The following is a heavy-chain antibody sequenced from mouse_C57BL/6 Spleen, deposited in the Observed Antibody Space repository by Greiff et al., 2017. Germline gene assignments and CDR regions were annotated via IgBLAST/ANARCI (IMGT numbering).Heavy chain of an antibody. CDR1: GYTFTSYW. Sequence: QVQLQQPGTELVKPGASVKLSCKASGYTFTSYWMHWVKQRPGQGLEWIGNINPSNGGTNYNEEFKSKATLTVDKSSSTAYMQLSSLTYEAAAVYYCARGGLYDAMDYWGQGTSVTVSS. CDR3: ARGGLYDAMDY. D-gene: IGHD3-1*01. V-gene: IGHV1-53*01. CDR2: INPSNGGT. J-gene: IGHJ4*01.